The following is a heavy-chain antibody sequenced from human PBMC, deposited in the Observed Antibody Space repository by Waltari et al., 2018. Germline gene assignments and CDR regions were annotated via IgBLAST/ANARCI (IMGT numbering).Heavy chain of an antibody. V-gene: IGHV5-51*03. J-gene: IGHJ3*02. CDR1: GYSFTSYW. D-gene: IGHD4-4*01. CDR2: IYPGDSDT. CDR3: ARLQRATVTRDAFDI. Sequence: EVQLVQSGAEVKKPGESLKISCKGSGYSFTSYWIGWVRQMPGKGLEWMWIIYPGDSDTRYSPSFQGQVSISADKSISTAYLQWSSLKASDTAMYYCARLQRATVTRDAFDIWGQGTMVTVSS.